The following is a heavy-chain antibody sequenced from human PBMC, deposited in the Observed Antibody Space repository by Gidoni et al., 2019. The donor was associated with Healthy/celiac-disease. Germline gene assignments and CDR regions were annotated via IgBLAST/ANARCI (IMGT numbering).Heavy chain of an antibody. J-gene: IGHJ4*02. Sequence: QLQLQESGPGLVKPSETLSLTCTVSGGSISSSSYYWGWIRQPPGKGLEWIGSIYYSGSTYYNPSLKSRVTISVDTSKNQFSLKLSSVTAADTAVYYCARGVYYDFWSGYYPKSYYYFDYWGQGTLVTVSS. CDR3: ARGVYYDFWSGYYPKSYYYFDY. D-gene: IGHD3-3*01. V-gene: IGHV4-39*01. CDR2: IYYSGST. CDR1: GGSISSSSYY.